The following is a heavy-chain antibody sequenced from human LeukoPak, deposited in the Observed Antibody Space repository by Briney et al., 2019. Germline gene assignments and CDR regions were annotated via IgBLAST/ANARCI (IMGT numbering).Heavy chain of an antibody. D-gene: IGHD3-3*01. J-gene: IGHJ6*02. Sequence: GGSLRLSCAASGFTFSSYWMSWVRQAPGKGLEWVANIKQDGSEKYYVDSVKGRFTISRDNAKNSLYLQMNSLRAEDTAVYYCAREGREWLWGDYYYYCGMDVWGQGATVTVSS. V-gene: IGHV3-7*01. CDR1: GFTFSSYW. CDR2: IKQDGSEK. CDR3: AREGREWLWGDYYYYCGMDV.